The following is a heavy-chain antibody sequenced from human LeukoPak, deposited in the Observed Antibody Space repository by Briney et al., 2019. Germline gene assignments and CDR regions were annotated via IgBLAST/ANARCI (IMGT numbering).Heavy chain of an antibody. Sequence: SETLSLTCTVSGGSISSYYWSWIRQPPGKGLEWIGYIYYSGSTNYNPSLKSRVTISVDTSKNQFSLKLSSVTAADTAVYYCARGAGRLHYFDYWGQGTLVTVSS. J-gene: IGHJ4*02. D-gene: IGHD4-11*01. V-gene: IGHV4-59*08. CDR1: GGSISSYY. CDR3: ARGAGRLHYFDY. CDR2: IYYSGST.